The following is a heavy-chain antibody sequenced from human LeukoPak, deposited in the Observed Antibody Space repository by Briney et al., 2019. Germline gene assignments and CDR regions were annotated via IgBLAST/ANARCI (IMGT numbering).Heavy chain of an antibody. Sequence: SVKVSCKASGGTFSSYAISWVRQAPGQGLEWMGGIIPIFGTANYAQKSQGRVTITADESTSTAYMELSSLRSEDTAVYYCARDDNVSYYFDYWGQGTLVTVSS. J-gene: IGHJ4*02. D-gene: IGHD1-14*01. V-gene: IGHV1-69*13. CDR1: GGTFSSYA. CDR3: ARDDNVSYYFDY. CDR2: IIPIFGTA.